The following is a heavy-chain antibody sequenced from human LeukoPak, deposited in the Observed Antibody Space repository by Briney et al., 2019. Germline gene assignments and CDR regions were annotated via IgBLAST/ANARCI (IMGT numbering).Heavy chain of an antibody. D-gene: IGHD3-9*01. J-gene: IGHJ1*01. CDR1: GITFSSYS. CDR2: ISSSGATI. V-gene: IGHV3-48*04. Sequence: PGGSLRLSCAASGITFSSYSMNWVRQAPGKGLEWVSYISSSGATIYYADSVKGRFTISRDNAKNSLYLQLNSLRAEDTAVYYCARGGRYFDRKNLEHWGQGTLVTVSS. CDR3: ARGGRYFDRKNLEH.